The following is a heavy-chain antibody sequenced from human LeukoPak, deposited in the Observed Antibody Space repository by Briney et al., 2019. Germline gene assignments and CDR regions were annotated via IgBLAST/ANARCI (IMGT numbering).Heavy chain of an antibody. V-gene: IGHV3-48*01. CDR1: GFTFSSYS. D-gene: IGHD2-15*01. J-gene: IGHJ6*03. CDR3: ARVDGYCSGGSCYDSDYYMDV. CDR2: ISSSSSTI. Sequence: GGSLRLSCAASGFTFSSYSMNWVRQAPGKGLEWVSYISSSSSTIYYADSVKGRFTISRDNAKNSLYLQMNSLRAEDTAVYYCARVDGYCSGGSCYDSDYYMDVWGKGTTVTVSS.